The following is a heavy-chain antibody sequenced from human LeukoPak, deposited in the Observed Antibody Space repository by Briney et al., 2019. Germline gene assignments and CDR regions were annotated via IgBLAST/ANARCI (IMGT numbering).Heavy chain of an antibody. J-gene: IGHJ6*02. D-gene: IGHD2-2*01. Sequence: ASVKVSCKASGYTFTSYYMHWVRQAPGQGLEWMGRINPNSGGTNYAQKFQGRVTMTRDTSISTAYMELSRLRSDDTAVYYCARXGXQKDIVVVPAAYXYYGMDVWGQGTTVTVSS. CDR2: INPNSGGT. CDR1: GYTFTSYY. V-gene: IGHV1-2*06. CDR3: ARXGXQKDIVVVPAAYXYYGMDV.